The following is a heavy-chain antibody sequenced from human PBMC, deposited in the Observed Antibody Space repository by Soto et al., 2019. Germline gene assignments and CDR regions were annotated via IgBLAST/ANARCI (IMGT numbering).Heavy chain of an antibody. CDR3: ARDPPATRHGMDV. CDR1: GFTVSSNY. J-gene: IGHJ6*02. Sequence: PGWSLRLSCAASGFTVSSNYISWVRQAPGKWLEWVSVIYSGGSTYYADSVRGRFTISRDNSKNTLYLQMKSLRAEDTAVYYCARDPPATRHGMDVWGQGTTVTVSS. CDR2: IYSGGST. V-gene: IGHV3-53*01.